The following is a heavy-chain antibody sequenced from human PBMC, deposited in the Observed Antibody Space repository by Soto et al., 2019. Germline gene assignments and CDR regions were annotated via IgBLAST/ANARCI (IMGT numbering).Heavy chain of an antibody. CDR2: ISYDGSNK. CDR1: GFTFSSYA. J-gene: IGHJ6*02. Sequence: GGSLRLSCAASGFTFSSYAMHWVRQAPGKWLEWVAVISYDGSNKYYADSVKGRFTISRDNSKNTLYLQMNSLRAEDTAVYYCASDIAVAGTTPYYYYGMDVWGQGXTVTVYS. D-gene: IGHD6-19*01. CDR3: ASDIAVAGTTPYYYYGMDV. V-gene: IGHV3-30-3*01.